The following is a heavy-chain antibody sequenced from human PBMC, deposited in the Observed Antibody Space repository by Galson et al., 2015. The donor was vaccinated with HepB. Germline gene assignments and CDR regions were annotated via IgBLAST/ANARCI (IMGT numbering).Heavy chain of an antibody. V-gene: IGHV1-69*06. CDR2: IIPIFGTA. J-gene: IGHJ6*02. Sequence: SVKVSCKASGGTFSSYAISWVRQAPGQGLEWMGGIIPIFGTANYAQKFQGRVTITADKSTSTAYMELSSLRSEDTAVYYCAKPEAVAGYDYYYGMDVWGQGTTVTVSS. CDR3: AKPEAVAGYDYYYGMDV. CDR1: GGTFSSYA. D-gene: IGHD6-19*01.